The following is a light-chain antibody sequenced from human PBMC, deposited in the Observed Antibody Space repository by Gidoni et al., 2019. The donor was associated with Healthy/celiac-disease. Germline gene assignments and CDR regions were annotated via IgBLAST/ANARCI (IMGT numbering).Light chain of an antibody. CDR3: QQYGSSLFT. CDR2: GAS. V-gene: IGKV3-20*01. CDR1: QSVSSSY. J-gene: IGKJ3*01. Sequence: EIVLTQSSGTLSLSPGERATLSCRASQSVSSSYLAGYQQKPGQAPRLLIYGASSRATGIPDRFSGSGSGTDFTLTISRLEPEDFAVYYCQQYGSSLFTFGPGTKVDIK.